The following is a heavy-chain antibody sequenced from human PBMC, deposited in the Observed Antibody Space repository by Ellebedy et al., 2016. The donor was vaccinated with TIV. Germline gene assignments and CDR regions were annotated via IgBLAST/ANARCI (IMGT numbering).Heavy chain of an antibody. CDR1: GFTFGSYW. V-gene: IGHV3-74*01. CDR2: IYMDGSIT. Sequence: PGGSLRLSCAASGFTFGSYWMHWVRQGPGKGLVWVSRIYMDGSITSYADSAEGRFTISRDNAKNTLYLEMNSLRAEDTAVYYCVSSRELMGPGDYWGQGTLVTVSS. CDR3: VSSRELMGPGDY. J-gene: IGHJ4*02. D-gene: IGHD2-8*01.